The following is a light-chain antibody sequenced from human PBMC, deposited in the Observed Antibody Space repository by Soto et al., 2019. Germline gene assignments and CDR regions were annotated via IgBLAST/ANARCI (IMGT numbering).Light chain of an antibody. Sequence: DIQVTQKHSTLPASVGDRVTITCRASQTISSWLAWYQQKPGKAPKLLIYAASTLQSGVPSRFSGSGSGTEFTLTISSLQPEDFATYYCQQLNSYPLPFGGGSMVDIK. CDR1: QTISSW. CDR2: AAS. J-gene: IGKJ4*01. V-gene: IGKV1-9*01. CDR3: QQLNSYPLP.